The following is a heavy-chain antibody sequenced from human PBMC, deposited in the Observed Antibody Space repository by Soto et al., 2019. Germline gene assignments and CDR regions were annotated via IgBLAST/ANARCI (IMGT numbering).Heavy chain of an antibody. D-gene: IGHD3-3*02. J-gene: IGHJ4*02. V-gene: IGHV3-21*01. CDR1: GFTFSSYS. CDR2: ITSGSTYI. CDR3: ARDQPSIAYYFDY. Sequence: VQLVESGGGLVKPGGSLRLSCVASGFTFSSYSMNWVRQAPGKGLEWVSSITSGSTYIYYADSVKGRFTISRDNAKNSLYLQMNSLRAEDTAVYYCARDQPSIAYYFDYWGQGTLVTVSS.